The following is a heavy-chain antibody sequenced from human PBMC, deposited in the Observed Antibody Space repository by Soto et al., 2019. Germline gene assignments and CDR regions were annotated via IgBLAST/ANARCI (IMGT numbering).Heavy chain of an antibody. D-gene: IGHD4-17*01. J-gene: IGHJ4*02. CDR2: ISYDGSDK. V-gene: IGHV3-30*18. Sequence: QVQLVESGGGVVQPGRSLRLSCAASGFTFSSYGMHWVRQAPGKGLEWVADISYDGSDKYYADSVKGRFTISRDNSKNTLYLQMNSPRAEDTAVYYCAKAQPDYATVTTAISYWGQGTLVTVSS. CDR3: AKAQPDYATVTTAISY. CDR1: GFTFSSYG.